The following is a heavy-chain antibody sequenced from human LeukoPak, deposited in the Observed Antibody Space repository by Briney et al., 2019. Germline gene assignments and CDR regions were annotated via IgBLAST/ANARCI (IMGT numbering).Heavy chain of an antibody. CDR3: AKDQAMAGTTLPHDY. CDR2: ISGSGGST. CDR1: GFTFSSYG. J-gene: IGHJ4*02. Sequence: GGSLRLSCAASGFTFSSYGMSWVRQAPGKGLEWVSAISGSGGSTHYADSVKGRFTISRDNSKNTLYLQMNSLRAEDTAVYYCAKDQAMAGTTLPHDYWGQGTLVTVSS. D-gene: IGHD1-1*01. V-gene: IGHV3-23*01.